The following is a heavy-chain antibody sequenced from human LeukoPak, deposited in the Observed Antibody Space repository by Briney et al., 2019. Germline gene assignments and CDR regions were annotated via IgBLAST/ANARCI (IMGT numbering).Heavy chain of an antibody. V-gene: IGHV3-9*01. CDR1: GFTFDDYA. CDR3: AKGMEYDSSGTDLDY. J-gene: IGHJ4*02. Sequence: GGSLRLSCAASGFTFDDYAMHWVRQAPGKGLEWVSGISWNSGSIGYADSVKGRFTISRDNAKNYLYLQMNSLRAEDTALYYCAKGMEYDSSGTDLDYWGQGTLVTVSS. D-gene: IGHD3-22*01. CDR2: ISWNSGSI.